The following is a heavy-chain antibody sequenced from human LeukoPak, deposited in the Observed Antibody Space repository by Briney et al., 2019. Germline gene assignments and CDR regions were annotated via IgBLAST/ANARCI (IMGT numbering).Heavy chain of an antibody. D-gene: IGHD3-10*01. Sequence: PSQTLSLTCTVSGGSISSGGYYWSWIRQHPGKGLEWIGSIYYSGSTYYNPSLKSRVTISVDTSKNQFSLKLSSVTAADTAVYYCWAVRGVREFDYWGQGTLVTVSS. J-gene: IGHJ4*02. V-gene: IGHV4-39*01. CDR1: GGSISSGGYY. CDR2: IYYSGST. CDR3: WAVRGVREFDY.